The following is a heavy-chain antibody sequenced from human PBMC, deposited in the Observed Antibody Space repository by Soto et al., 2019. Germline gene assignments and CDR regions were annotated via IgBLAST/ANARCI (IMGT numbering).Heavy chain of an antibody. Sequence: QVQLVQSGAEVKKPGSSVKVSCKASGGTFSSYAISWVRQAPGQGLEWMGGIIPISGTANYAQKFQGRVTITADESTSTAYMELSSLRSEDTAVYYCARDRRDYYASSGYYYVIDYWGQGTLVTVSS. CDR2: IIPISGTA. V-gene: IGHV1-69*12. D-gene: IGHD3-22*01. CDR1: GGTFSSYA. J-gene: IGHJ4*02. CDR3: ARDRRDYYASSGYYYVIDY.